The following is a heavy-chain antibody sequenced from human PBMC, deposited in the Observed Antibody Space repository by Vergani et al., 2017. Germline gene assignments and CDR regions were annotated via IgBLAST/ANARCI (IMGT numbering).Heavy chain of an antibody. Sequence: QVQLLESGGGVVQPGGSLRLSCEASGFTFSNYDMNWVRQAPGRGLEWVAFIRYDGSKKNDAESVKGRFTISRDNSKNSLYLQMDSLRAEDTAVYYCAREYSSTSGRAFDFWGQGTKVTVSS. CDR1: GFTFSNYD. V-gene: IGHV3-30*02. D-gene: IGHD2-2*01. CDR2: IRYDGSKK. CDR3: AREYSSTSGRAFDF. J-gene: IGHJ3*01.